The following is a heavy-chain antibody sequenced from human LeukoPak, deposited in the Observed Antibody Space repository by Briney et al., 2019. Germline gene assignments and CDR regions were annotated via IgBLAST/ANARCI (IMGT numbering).Heavy chain of an antibody. J-gene: IGHJ4*02. V-gene: IGHV1-2*02. CDR2: INPNSGGT. CDR3: ASDVGYCSSSSCYGLYY. CDR1: GYTFTGYY. Sequence: GASVKVSCKASGYTFTGYYMHWVRQAPGQGLEWMGWINPNSGGTNYAQKFQGRVTMTRDTSISTAYMELSRLRSDDTAVYYCASDVGYCSSSSCYGLYYWGQGTLVTVSS. D-gene: IGHD2-2*01.